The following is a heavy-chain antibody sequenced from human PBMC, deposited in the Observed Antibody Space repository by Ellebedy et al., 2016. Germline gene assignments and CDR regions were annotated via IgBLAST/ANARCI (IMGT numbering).Heavy chain of an antibody. CDR1: GYTFTSYG. J-gene: IGHJ6*02. CDR3: AREPNIVVVPAADLEYGMDV. Sequence: ASVKVSCKASGYTFTSYGISWVRQAPGQGLEWMGWISAYNGNTNYAQKLQGRVTMTTDTSTSTAYMELRSLRSDDTAVYYCAREPNIVVVPAADLEYGMDVWGQGTTVTVSS. D-gene: IGHD2-2*01. V-gene: IGHV1-18*01. CDR2: ISAYNGNT.